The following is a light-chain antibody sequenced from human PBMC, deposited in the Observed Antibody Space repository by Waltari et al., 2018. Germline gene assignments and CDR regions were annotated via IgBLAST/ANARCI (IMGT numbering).Light chain of an antibody. CDR3: MQALQTPPT. CDR1: QSLLHSNGYNY. CDR2: LGS. J-gene: IGKJ1*01. V-gene: IGKV2-28*01. Sequence: DIVMTQSPLSLPVTPGEPASISCRSSQSLLHSNGYNYLDWYLQKPGQSPQLLIYLGSNRACGVRDRFSGSGSGTDFTLKISRVEAEDVGVYYCMQALQTPPTFG.